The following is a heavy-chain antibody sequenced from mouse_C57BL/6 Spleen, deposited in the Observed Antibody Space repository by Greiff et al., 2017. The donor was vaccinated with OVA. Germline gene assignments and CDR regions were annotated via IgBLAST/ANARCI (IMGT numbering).Heavy chain of an antibody. CDR3: ARFDGNFDY. Sequence: VQLQQPGAELVMPGASVKLSCKASGYTFTSYWTHWVKQRPGQGLEWIGEIDPSDSYTNYNQKFKGKSTLTVDKSSSTAYMQLSSLTSEDSAVYYCARFDGNFDYWGQGTTLTVSS. D-gene: IGHD2-1*01. CDR2: IDPSDSYT. J-gene: IGHJ2*01. CDR1: GYTFTSYW. V-gene: IGHV1-69*01.